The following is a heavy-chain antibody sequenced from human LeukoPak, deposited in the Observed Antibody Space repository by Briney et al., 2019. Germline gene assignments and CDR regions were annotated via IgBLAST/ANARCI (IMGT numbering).Heavy chain of an antibody. D-gene: IGHD5-18*01. V-gene: IGHV4-59*01. CDR3: ARADGGGLWSPGFDY. CDR2: IYYSGST. CDR1: GGSISSYY. J-gene: IGHJ4*02. Sequence: PSETLSLTCTVSGGSISSYYWSWIRQPPGKGLEWIGYIYYSGSTNYNPSLKSRVTISVDTSKNQFSLKLSSVTAADTAVYYCARADGGGLWSPGFDYWGQGTLVTVSS.